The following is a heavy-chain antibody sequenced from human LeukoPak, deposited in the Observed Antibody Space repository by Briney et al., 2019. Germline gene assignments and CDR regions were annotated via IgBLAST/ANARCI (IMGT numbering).Heavy chain of an antibody. CDR3: ARGMSGTTWDY. Sequence: GGSLRLSCAASGFTFSSYSMNWVRQAPGKGLEWVSSISSSSTYIYYADSVKGRFTISRDNAKNSLYLQMNSLRAEDTAVYYCARGMSGTTWDYWGQGTLVTVSS. CDR1: GFTFSSYS. CDR2: ISSSSTYI. J-gene: IGHJ4*02. D-gene: IGHD1-7*01. V-gene: IGHV3-21*01.